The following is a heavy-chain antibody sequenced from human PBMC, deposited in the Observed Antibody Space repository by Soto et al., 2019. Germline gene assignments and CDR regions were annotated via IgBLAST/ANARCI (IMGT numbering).Heavy chain of an antibody. CDR3: ARGQGYYDSSGYFAPQYYLDY. J-gene: IGHJ4*02. Sequence: SETLSLTCAVSGGSISSGGYSWSWIRQPPGKGLEWIGYIYHSGSTYYNPSLKSRVTISVDRSKNQFSLKLSSVTAADTAVYYCARGQGYYDSSGYFAPQYYLDYWGQGTLVTVSS. CDR2: IYHSGST. CDR1: GGSISSGGYS. V-gene: IGHV4-30-2*01. D-gene: IGHD3-22*01.